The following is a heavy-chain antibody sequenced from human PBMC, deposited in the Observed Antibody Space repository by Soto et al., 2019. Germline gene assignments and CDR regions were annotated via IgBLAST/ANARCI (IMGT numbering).Heavy chain of an antibody. V-gene: IGHV3-49*03. D-gene: IGHD5-12*01. CDR3: IRGATHYYYYGMDV. Sequence: GGSLRLSCTASGFAFVDYAIIFFRHSPFKWLEWVGFIRSKAYGGTTDYAASVKARFTISRDDSKSIAYLQMNTLKTEDTDVYYCIRGATHYYYYGMDVWGQGTTVTVSS. CDR1: GFAFVDYA. CDR2: IRSKAYGGTT. J-gene: IGHJ6*02.